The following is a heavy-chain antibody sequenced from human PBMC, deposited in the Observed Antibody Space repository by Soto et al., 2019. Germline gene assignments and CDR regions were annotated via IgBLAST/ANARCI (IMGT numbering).Heavy chain of an antibody. CDR1: GFTFSTYS. D-gene: IGHD2-8*01. J-gene: IGHJ2*01. CDR3: SKDRWSPLKGYFDL. V-gene: IGHV3-23*01. CDR2: ISGSGGNT. Sequence: EVQLLESGGGLVQPGGSLRLSCAASGFTFSTYSMSWVRQAPGKGLEWVSGISGSGGNTYYADFVKGRFTVSRDNSKNTMYLRMDRLRADDTAIYYCSKDRWSPLKGYFDLWGRGTLVSVSS.